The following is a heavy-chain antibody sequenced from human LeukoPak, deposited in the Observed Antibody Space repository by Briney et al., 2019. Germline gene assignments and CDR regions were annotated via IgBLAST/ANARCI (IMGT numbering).Heavy chain of an antibody. CDR1: GFTFDDYA. CDR3: AKYGTPDSSGYYFGWFGP. Sequence: GRSLRLSCAASGFTFDDYAMHWVRQAPGKGLEWVSGISWNSGSIGYADSVKGRFTISRDNAKNSLYLQMNSLRAEDTALYYCAKYGTPDSSGYYFGWFGPWGQGTLVTVSS. CDR2: ISWNSGSI. V-gene: IGHV3-9*01. J-gene: IGHJ5*02. D-gene: IGHD3-22*01.